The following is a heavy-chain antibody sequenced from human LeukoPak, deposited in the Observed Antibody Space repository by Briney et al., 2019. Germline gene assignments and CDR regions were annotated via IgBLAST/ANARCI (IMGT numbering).Heavy chain of an antibody. CDR3: ARDNQWLEKGGIDY. Sequence: SETLSLTCTVSGGSISSYYWSWIRQPPGKGLEWIGYVYYSGSTNYNPSLKSRVTISVDTSKNQFSLKLSSVTAADTAVYYCARDNQWLEKGGIDYWGQGTLVTVSS. V-gene: IGHV4-59*01. CDR1: GGSISSYY. D-gene: IGHD6-19*01. CDR2: VYYSGST. J-gene: IGHJ4*02.